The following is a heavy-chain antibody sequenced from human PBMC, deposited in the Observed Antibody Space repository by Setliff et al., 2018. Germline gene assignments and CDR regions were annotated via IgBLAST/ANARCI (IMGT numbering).Heavy chain of an antibody. CDR2: VDPEDGHT. D-gene: IGHD3-10*01. Sequence: RASVKVSCKASGYTFTDYYMHWVQQAPGKGLEWMGRVDPEDGHTKYAEKFQGRITISADMSLDIAHMELGSLTSEDTAVYYCTTGLRHGVPYFDRWGQGTLVTVSS. V-gene: IGHV1-69-2*01. J-gene: IGHJ4*02. CDR1: GYTFTDYY. CDR3: TTGLRHGVPYFDR.